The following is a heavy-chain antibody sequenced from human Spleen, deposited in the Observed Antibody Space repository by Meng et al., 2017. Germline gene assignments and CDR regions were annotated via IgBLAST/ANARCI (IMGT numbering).Heavy chain of an antibody. Sequence: EVHLVESGGGLVKPGWSLRLSCAASGFYFHSAWMSWVRQAPGKGLEWVGRIKSNTDGGTAEYAAPVTGRFTISRDDSKSTLYLQLSGLTTDDTGVYYCTWDDKAVSDYWGQGTLVTVSS. D-gene: IGHD3-9*01. J-gene: IGHJ4*02. V-gene: IGHV3-15*01. CDR1: GFYFHSAW. CDR2: IKSNTDGGTA. CDR3: TWDDKAVSDY.